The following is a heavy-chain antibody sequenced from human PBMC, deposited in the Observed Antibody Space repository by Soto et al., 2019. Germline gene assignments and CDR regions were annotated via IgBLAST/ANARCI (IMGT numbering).Heavy chain of an antibody. V-gene: IGHV4-4*02. CDR2: IYHSGST. CDR1: GGSISSSNW. D-gene: IGHD6-13*01. CDR3: ARDDLGISSSWYNWFDP. J-gene: IGHJ5*02. Sequence: QVQLQESGPGLVKPSGTLSLTCAVSGGSISSSNWWSWVRQPPGKGLDWIGEIYHSGSTNYNPSLKSRVTISVDKSKNQFSLKLSSVTAADTAVYYCARDDLGISSSWYNWFDPWGQGTLVTVSS.